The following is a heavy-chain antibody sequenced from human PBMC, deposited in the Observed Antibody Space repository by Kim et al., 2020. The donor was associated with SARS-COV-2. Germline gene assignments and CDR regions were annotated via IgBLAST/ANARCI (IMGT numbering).Heavy chain of an antibody. V-gene: IGHV1-18*01. CDR3: ARRRDGYTPGWFDP. D-gene: IGHD5-12*01. J-gene: IGHJ5*02. CDR2: ISAYNGNT. Sequence: ASVKVSCKASGYTFTSYGISWVRQAPGQGLEWMGWISAYNGNTNYAQKLQGRVTMTTDTSTSTAYMELRSLRSDDTAVYYCARRRDGYTPGWFDPWGQGTLVTVSS. CDR1: GYTFTSYG.